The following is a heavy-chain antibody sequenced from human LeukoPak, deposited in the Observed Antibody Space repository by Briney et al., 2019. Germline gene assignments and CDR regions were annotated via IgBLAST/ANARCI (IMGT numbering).Heavy chain of an antibody. CDR2: IYYSGST. CDR1: GGSISSSSYY. V-gene: IGHV4-39*07. Sequence: SETLSLTCTVSGGSISSSSYYWGWIRQPPVKGLEWIGSIYYSGSTYYNPSLKSRVTISVDTSKNQFSLKLSSVTAADTAVYYCARPALGYFDLWGRGTLVTVSS. J-gene: IGHJ2*01. CDR3: ARPALGYFDL.